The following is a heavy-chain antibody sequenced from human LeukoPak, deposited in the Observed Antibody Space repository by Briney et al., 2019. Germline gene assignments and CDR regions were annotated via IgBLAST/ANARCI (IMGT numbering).Heavy chain of an antibody. CDR1: GFTFSSYW. Sequence: PGGSLRLSCAASGFTFSSYWMSWVRQAPGKGLEGVANIKQDGSEKYYVDSVKGRFTISRDNAKNSLYLQMNSLSAEDTAGYYFARDLEYSSGWSNGYWGQGTLVTVSS. D-gene: IGHD6-19*01. CDR2: IKQDGSEK. CDR3: ARDLEYSSGWSNGY. J-gene: IGHJ4*02. V-gene: IGHV3-7*01.